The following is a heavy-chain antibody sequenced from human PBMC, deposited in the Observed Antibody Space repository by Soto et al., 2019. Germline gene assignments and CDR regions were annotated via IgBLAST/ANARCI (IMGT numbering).Heavy chain of an antibody. CDR1: GADINTYS. J-gene: IGHJ6*02. V-gene: IGHV4-4*07. Sequence: PSETLSLTCSVSGADINTYSWTWIRQPAGKGLEWIGRIYTSASINNNPSLRGRVTLSVDTSTNQVSLKLASVTAADTAVYYCARDREAGYNFYYGMDVWGQGTTVTAP. D-gene: IGHD6-19*01. CDR2: IYTSASI. CDR3: ARDREAGYNFYYGMDV.